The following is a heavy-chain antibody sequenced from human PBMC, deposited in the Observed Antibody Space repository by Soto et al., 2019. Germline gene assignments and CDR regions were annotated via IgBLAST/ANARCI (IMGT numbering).Heavy chain of an antibody. V-gene: IGHV4-61*01. CDR2: ISYSGST. CDR3: ARTTVLNMFGP. J-gene: IGHJ5*02. Sequence: PSETLSVTCTVAGGSISSGNCYWSWNRQPPGRGLEWIGYISYSGSTNYNPSLKSRVTMSVDTSKNQFSLKLSSVTTADTAMYYCARTTVLNMFGPWGQGTLVTSPQ. CDR1: GGSISSGNCY. D-gene: IGHD4-17*01.